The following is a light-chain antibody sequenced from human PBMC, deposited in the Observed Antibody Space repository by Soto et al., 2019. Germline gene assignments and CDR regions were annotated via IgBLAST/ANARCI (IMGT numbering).Light chain of an antibody. Sequence: DVVMTQSPLSLPVTLGQPASISCSCSQSLVHSDGNTYLSWFQQRPGQSPRRLIYQVSHRDSGVPDRFSGGGSGTDFTLKISRVEAEDVGAYYCMQGTHWPQKLGHGTKVDIK. CDR2: QVS. V-gene: IGKV2-30*02. J-gene: IGKJ1*01. CDR1: QSLVHSDGNTY. CDR3: MQGTHWPQK.